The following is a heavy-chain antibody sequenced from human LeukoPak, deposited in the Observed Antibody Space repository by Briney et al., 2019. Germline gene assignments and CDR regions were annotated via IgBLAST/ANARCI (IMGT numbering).Heavy chain of an antibody. D-gene: IGHD2-2*02. CDR3: TTLYHFDP. CDR2: ITTKTEGETT. J-gene: IGHJ5*02. CDR1: GFTFSNAR. V-gene: IGHV3-15*01. Sequence: GGSLRLYCAASGFTFSNARMQWVRQAPGRGLEWVGHITTKTEGETTDYAAPVKGRFTISRDDSTNTLFLQMDSLKLEDTALYYCTTLYHFDPWGQGTLVTVSS.